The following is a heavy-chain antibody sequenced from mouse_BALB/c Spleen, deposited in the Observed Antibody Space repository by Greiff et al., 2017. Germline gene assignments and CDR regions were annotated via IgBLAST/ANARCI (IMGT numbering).Heavy chain of an antibody. J-gene: IGHJ2*01. D-gene: IGHD1-1*01. Sequence: EVKLVESGGGLVKPGGSLKLSCAASGFTFSSYAMSWVRQSPEKRLEWVAEISSGGSYTYYPDTVTGRFTISRDNAKNTLYLEMSSLRSEDTAMYYCATTDFDYWGQGTTLTVSS. CDR3: ATTDFDY. CDR2: ISSGGSYT. CDR1: GFTFSSYA. V-gene: IGHV5-9-4*01.